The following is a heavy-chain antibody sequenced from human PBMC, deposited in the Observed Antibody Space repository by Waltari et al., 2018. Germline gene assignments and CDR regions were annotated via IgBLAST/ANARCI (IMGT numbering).Heavy chain of an antibody. CDR2: VSFDETTK. Sequence: QVLLLESGGGVVKPGGSLKLSWAASGCHFSDYGMHWVRQAPGKGLEWLAVVSFDETTKYYADSVKGRFTISRDNSRNTVFLDMNSLRPEDTATYYCASVTGTGYWGQGTLVTVSS. V-gene: IGHV3-30*03. J-gene: IGHJ4*02. CDR1: GCHFSDYG. CDR3: ASVTGTGY. D-gene: IGHD1-20*01.